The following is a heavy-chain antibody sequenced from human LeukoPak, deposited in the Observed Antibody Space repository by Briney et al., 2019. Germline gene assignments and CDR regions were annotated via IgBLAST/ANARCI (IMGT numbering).Heavy chain of an antibody. D-gene: IGHD5-12*01. CDR2: IYYSGST. Sequence: KTSETLSLTCTVSGGSISSGGYYWSWIRQHPGKGLEWIGYIYYSGSTYYNPSLKSRVTISVDTSKNQFSLKLSSVTAADTAVYYCARVRIDRGYSGYDLGYYYYGMDVWGQGTTVTVSS. CDR3: ARVRIDRGYSGYDLGYYYYGMDV. CDR1: GGSISSGGYY. J-gene: IGHJ6*02. V-gene: IGHV4-31*03.